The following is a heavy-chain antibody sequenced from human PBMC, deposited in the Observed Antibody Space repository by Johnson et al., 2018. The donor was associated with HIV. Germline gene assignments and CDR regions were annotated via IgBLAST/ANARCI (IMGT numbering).Heavy chain of an antibody. CDR1: GFTFSSYA. D-gene: IGHD2-8*01. Sequence: VQLVESGGGLVQPGGSLRLSCAASGFTFSSYAMNWVRQAPGKGLEWVAVISYDGSNKYYADSVKGRFTISRDNSKNTLYLQMNSLRAEDTAVYYCASVGYCTNGVCLHDAFDIWGQGTMVTVSS. CDR3: ASVGYCTNGVCLHDAFDI. J-gene: IGHJ3*02. V-gene: IGHV3-30-3*01. CDR2: ISYDGSNK.